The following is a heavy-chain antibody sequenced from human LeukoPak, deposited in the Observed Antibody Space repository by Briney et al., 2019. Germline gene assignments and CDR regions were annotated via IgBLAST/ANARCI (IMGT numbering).Heavy chain of an antibody. J-gene: IGHJ4*02. CDR1: GITLSRFC. Sequence: GSLRLSCAASGITLSRFCHLWVRQASGEGVEWVSGIIGSGEKTYYADSVKGRFTMSRDNSKNTLYLQMNSLRADDTAVYYCAKGQEPESRLDYWGQGTLVTVSS. V-gene: IGHV3-23*01. CDR2: IIGSGEKT. D-gene: IGHD1-14*01. CDR3: AKGQEPESRLDY.